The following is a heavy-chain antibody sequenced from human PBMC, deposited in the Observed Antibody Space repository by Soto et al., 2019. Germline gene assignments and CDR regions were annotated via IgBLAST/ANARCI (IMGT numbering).Heavy chain of an antibody. Sequence: QVQLVQSGAEVKKPGASVMVSCKASGYSFTVYYMYWVRQAPGQGLEWMGWINPNSGDTKYAQKFQGRVTMTRDTPISTAYMELRRLRSDDTAVYYCARRDYGIHGMDVWGQGTMVTVSS. CDR3: ARRDYGIHGMDV. CDR2: INPNSGDT. J-gene: IGHJ6*02. CDR1: GYSFTVYY. D-gene: IGHD4-17*01. V-gene: IGHV1-2*02.